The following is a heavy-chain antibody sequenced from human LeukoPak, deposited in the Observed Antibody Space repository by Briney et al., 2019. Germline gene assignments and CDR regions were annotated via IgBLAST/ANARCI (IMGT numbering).Heavy chain of an antibody. Sequence: PWGSLRLSCAASGFSFSTYWMHWVRQVPGKGPVWVSRIKSDGSSTSYADSVKGRFTISRDNANNTLYLQMNSLRAEDTAVYYCARGGVNWGFWYFDLWGRGTLVAVSS. CDR1: GFSFSTYW. CDR2: IKSDGSST. J-gene: IGHJ2*01. V-gene: IGHV3-74*01. CDR3: ARGGVNWGFWYFDL. D-gene: IGHD7-27*01.